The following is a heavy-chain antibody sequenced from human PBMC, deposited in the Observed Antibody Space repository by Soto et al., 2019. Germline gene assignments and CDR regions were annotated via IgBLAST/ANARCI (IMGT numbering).Heavy chain of an antibody. CDR2: ISYDGSNK. CDR3: ASETDSSGRPPKNWFDP. Sequence: GGSLRLSCAASGFTFSSYAMHWVRQAPGKGLEWVAVISYDGSNKYYADSVKGRFTISRDNSKNTLYLQMNSLRAEDTAVYYCASETDSSGRPPKNWFDPWGQGTLVTVSS. J-gene: IGHJ5*02. V-gene: IGHV3-30-3*01. D-gene: IGHD6-19*01. CDR1: GFTFSSYA.